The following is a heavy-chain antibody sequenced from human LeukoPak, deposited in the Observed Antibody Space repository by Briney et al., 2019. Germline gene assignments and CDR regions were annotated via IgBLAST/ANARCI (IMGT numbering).Heavy chain of an antibody. CDR3: ARGGSWFAP. CDR1: GLTFIVYW. CDR2: IKEDGSEK. V-gene: IGHV3-7*01. D-gene: IGHD3-10*01. Sequence: GGSLGLSVVAPGLTFIVYWMSWFGQPQGKGLEWVANIKEDGSEKYYVDSVKGRFTISRDNAKNSLYLQMSSLRAEDTAVYYCARGGSWFAPWGQGTLVTVSS. J-gene: IGHJ5*02.